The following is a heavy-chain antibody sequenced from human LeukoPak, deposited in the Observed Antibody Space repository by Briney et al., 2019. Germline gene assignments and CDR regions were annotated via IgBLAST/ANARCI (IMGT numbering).Heavy chain of an antibody. CDR3: ARSRARGDFDY. V-gene: IGHV1-69*06. CDR2: IIPIFGTA. Sequence: SVKVSCKASGYTFTGYYMHWVRQAPGQGLEWMGGIIPIFGTANYAQKFQGRVTITADKSTSTAYMELSSLRSEDTAVYYCARSRARGDFDYWGQGTLVTVSS. CDR1: GYTFTGYY. D-gene: IGHD3-10*01. J-gene: IGHJ4*02.